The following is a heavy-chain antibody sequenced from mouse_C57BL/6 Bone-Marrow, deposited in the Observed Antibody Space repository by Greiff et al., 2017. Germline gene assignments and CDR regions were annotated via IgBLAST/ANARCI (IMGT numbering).Heavy chain of an antibody. Sequence: QVQLKQPGAELVMPGASVKLSCKASGYTFTSYWMHWVKQRPGQGLEWIGEIDPSDSYTNYNQKFKGKSTLTVDKSSSTADMQLSSLTSEDSAVYYCARWDWDEGYWGQGTTLTVSS. CDR1: GYTFTSYW. V-gene: IGHV1-69*01. CDR2: IDPSDSYT. D-gene: IGHD4-1*01. CDR3: ARWDWDEGY. J-gene: IGHJ2*01.